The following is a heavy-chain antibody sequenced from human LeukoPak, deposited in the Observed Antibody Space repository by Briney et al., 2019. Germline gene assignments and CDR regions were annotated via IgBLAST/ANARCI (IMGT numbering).Heavy chain of an antibody. CDR1: GGSISSYY. CDR3: ARDKSSPRGVLINDWFDP. V-gene: IGHV4-4*07. J-gene: IGHJ5*02. D-gene: IGHD3-10*01. CDR2: IYTSGST. Sequence: SETLSLTCTVSGGSISSYYWSWIRQPAGKGLEWIGRIYTSGSTNYNPSLKSRVTMSVDTSKNQFSLKLSSVTAADTAVYYCARDKSSPRGVLINDWFDPWGQGTLVTVSS.